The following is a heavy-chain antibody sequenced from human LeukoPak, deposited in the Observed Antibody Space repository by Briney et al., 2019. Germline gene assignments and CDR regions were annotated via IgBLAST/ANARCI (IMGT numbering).Heavy chain of an antibody. CDR3: ARDWGYQLIAY. Sequence: ASVKVSCKASGYTFAGYALHWVRQAPGQRLEWMGWINGGSGNTKYSQNFQGRVTITRETSASTAYMELSSLRSEDTAVYYCARDWGYQLIAYWGQGTLVTVSS. V-gene: IGHV1-3*01. CDR2: INGGSGNT. D-gene: IGHD2-2*01. J-gene: IGHJ4*02. CDR1: GYTFAGYA.